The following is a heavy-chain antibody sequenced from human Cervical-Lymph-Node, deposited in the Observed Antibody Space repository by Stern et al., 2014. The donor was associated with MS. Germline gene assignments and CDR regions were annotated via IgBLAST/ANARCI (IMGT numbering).Heavy chain of an antibody. CDR3: TCRLQFYSERSGYSLSDY. J-gene: IGHJ4*02. Sequence: EVQLVESGGGLVQPGGSLTLSCAVSGFSFSLSAMPWVRQTPGKGLEWVARIRSSDTSYATAYAASMKGRFTISRDDSKNTAYLEVHSLKFEDTAVYYCTCRLQFYSERSGYSLSDYWGQGTPVTVSS. D-gene: IGHD3-22*01. CDR2: IRSSDTSYAT. CDR1: GFSFSLSA. V-gene: IGHV3-73*02.